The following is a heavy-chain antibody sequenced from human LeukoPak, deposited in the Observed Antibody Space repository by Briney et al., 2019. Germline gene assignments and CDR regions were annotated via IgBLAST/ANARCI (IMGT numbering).Heavy chain of an antibody. D-gene: IGHD5-24*01. Sequence: ASVKVSCKASGYTFTGYYMHWVRQAPGQGLEWMGRINPNSGGTNYAQKFLGRVTMTRDTSISTAYMELSRLRSDDTAVYYCARDAATITEYYFDYWGQGTLVTVSS. CDR2: INPNSGGT. CDR1: GYTFTGYY. V-gene: IGHV1-2*06. CDR3: ARDAATITEYYFDY. J-gene: IGHJ4*02.